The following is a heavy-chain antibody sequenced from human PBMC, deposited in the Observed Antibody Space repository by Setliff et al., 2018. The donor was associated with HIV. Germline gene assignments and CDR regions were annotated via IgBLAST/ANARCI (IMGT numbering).Heavy chain of an antibody. J-gene: IGHJ4*02. CDR1: GFTFTGYY. V-gene: IGHV1-2*02. CDR2: INPNNGDT. D-gene: IGHD6-13*01. Sequence: ASVKVSCKPSGFTFTGYYLHWVRQAPGQGLEWMGWINPNNGDTNYEQRFQGRVTMTRDTSANTAYMELSRLRSDDTAVFYCARGVKGIATTGKYYFDYWGQGTLVTVSS. CDR3: ARGVKGIATTGKYYFDY.